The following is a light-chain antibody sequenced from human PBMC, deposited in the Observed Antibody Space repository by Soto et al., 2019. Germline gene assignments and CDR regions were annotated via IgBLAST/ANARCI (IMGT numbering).Light chain of an antibody. CDR1: QRVTNNY. Sequence: DIVLTQAPGTLSLSPGERATLSCRASQRVTNNYLAWFQQRPGQAPRLLIYGASSRATGIPDKFSGSGSGTDFTLTINRLEPADFAVYYCQQYAESPITFGPGAKVDI. CDR3: QQYAESPIT. J-gene: IGKJ3*01. V-gene: IGKV3-20*01. CDR2: GAS.